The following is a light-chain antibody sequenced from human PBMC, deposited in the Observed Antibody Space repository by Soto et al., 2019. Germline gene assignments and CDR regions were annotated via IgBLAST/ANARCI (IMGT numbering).Light chain of an antibody. J-gene: IGKJ1*01. CDR2: GAS. CDR3: TQYGGSPRP. CDR1: QSVSSSY. V-gene: IGKV3-20*01. Sequence: EIVLTQSPGTLSLSPGERATLSCRTSQSVSSSYLAWYQQKPGQAPRLLIYGASSRATGIPDRFSGSGPGTDLTLTISRLEREDFAVYYCTQYGGSPRPLGQGTKV.